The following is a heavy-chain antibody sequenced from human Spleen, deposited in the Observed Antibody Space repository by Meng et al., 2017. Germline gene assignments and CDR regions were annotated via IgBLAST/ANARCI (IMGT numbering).Heavy chain of an antibody. CDR1: GGSFSDYY. CDR2: INHSGST. D-gene: IGHD6-19*01. CDR3: ARGGRSGWTRRYFDL. Sequence: QVQLQQWGAGLLKPSETLSLTCVVSGGSFSDYYWSWIRQPPGKGLEWIGEINHSGSTNYNPSLESRATISVDKSKNQFSLKLSSVTAADTAVYYCARGGRSGWTRRYFDLWGRGTLVTVSS. V-gene: IGHV4-34*01. J-gene: IGHJ2*01.